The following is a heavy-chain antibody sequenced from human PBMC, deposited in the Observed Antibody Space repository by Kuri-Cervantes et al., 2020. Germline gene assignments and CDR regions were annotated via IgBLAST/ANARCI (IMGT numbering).Heavy chain of an antibody. CDR2: IYWNDDK. Sequence: SGPTLVKPTQTLTLTCTFSGFSLSTCGVGVAWIRQPPGKALEWLAVIYWNDDKRYGPSLKSRLTITKDTSKTQVVLTVTNMDPVDTATYYCARTRRDGYKAPFDYWGQGTLVTVSS. V-gene: IGHV2-5*01. CDR3: ARTRRDGYKAPFDY. D-gene: IGHD5-24*01. J-gene: IGHJ4*02. CDR1: GFSLSTCGVG.